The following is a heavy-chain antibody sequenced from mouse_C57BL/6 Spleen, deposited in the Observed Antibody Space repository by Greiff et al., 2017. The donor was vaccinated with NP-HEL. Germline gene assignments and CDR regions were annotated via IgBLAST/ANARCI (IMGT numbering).Heavy chain of an antibody. D-gene: IGHD2-5*01. CDR1: GYTFTDYN. J-gene: IGHJ3*01. CDR3: ATSYYSNYGFAY. V-gene: IGHV1-18*01. Sequence: EVQLQQSGPELVKPGASVKIPCKASGYTFTDYNMDWVKQSHGKSLEWIGDITPNNGGTIYNQKFKGKATLTVDKSSSTAYMELRSLTSEDTAVYYCATSYYSNYGFAYWGQGTLVTVSA. CDR2: ITPNNGGT.